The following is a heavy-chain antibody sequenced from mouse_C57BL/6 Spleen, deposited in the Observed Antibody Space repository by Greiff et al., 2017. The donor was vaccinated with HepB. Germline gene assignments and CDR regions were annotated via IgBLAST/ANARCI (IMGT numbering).Heavy chain of an antibody. CDR1: GYSITSGYD. CDR3: ARDGGYLYFEV. V-gene: IGHV3-1*01. Sequence: EVQLQQSGPGMVKPSQSLSVTCTVPGYSITSGYDWHWIRHFPGNKLEWMGYISYSGSTNYNPSLKSRISITHDTSKNHFFLKLNSVTTEDTDTYYCARDGGYLYFEVWGTGTTVTVSS. J-gene: IGHJ1*03. CDR2: ISYSGST.